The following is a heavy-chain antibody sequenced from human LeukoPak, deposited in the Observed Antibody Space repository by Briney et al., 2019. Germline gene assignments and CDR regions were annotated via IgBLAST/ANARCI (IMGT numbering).Heavy chain of an antibody. J-gene: IGHJ2*01. Sequence: SVKVSCKASGGTFSSYAISWVRQAPGQGLEWMGEIIPIFGTANYAQKFQGRVTITTDESTSTAYMELSSLRSEDTAVYYCARSEVDCSSTSCYTWYFDLWGRGTLVTVSS. CDR3: ARSEVDCSSTSCYTWYFDL. V-gene: IGHV1-69*05. CDR2: IIPIFGTA. CDR1: GGTFSSYA. D-gene: IGHD2-2*02.